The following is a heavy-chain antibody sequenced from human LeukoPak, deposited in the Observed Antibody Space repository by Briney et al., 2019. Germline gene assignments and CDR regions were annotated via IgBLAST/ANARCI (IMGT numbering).Heavy chain of an antibody. CDR1: GYSISSGYY. D-gene: IGHD1-26*01. V-gene: IGHV4-38-2*01. CDR3: ARAGGSYGSDDAFDI. CDR2: IYHSGST. J-gene: IGHJ3*02. Sequence: SSETLSLTCAVSGYSISSGYYWGWIRQPPGKGLEWIGSIYHSGSTYYNPSLKSRVTISVDTSKNQFSLKLSSVTAADTAVYYCARAGGSYGSDDAFDIWGQGTMVTVSS.